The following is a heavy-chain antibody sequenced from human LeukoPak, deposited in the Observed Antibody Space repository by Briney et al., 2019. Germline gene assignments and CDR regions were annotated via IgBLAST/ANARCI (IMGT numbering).Heavy chain of an antibody. CDR3: ARDFLSGYDGNFDY. Sequence: GGSLRLSCAASGFTFSSNWMNWVRQAPGKGLEWVSSISSSSSYIYYADSVKGRFTISRDNAKNSLYLQMNSLRAEDTAVYYCARDFLSGYDGNFDYWGQGTLVTVSS. CDR2: ISSSSSYI. D-gene: IGHD5-12*01. J-gene: IGHJ4*02. CDR1: GFTFSSNW. V-gene: IGHV3-21*01.